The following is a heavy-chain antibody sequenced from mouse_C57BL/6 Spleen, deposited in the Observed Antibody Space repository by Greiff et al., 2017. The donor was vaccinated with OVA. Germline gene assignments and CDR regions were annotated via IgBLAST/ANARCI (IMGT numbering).Heavy chain of an antibody. D-gene: IGHD2-4*01. CDR1: GYTFTSYW. CDR3: ARDDYDGADY. J-gene: IGHJ2*01. V-gene: IGHV1-72*01. Sequence: LQLQQPGAELVKPGASVKLSCKASGYTFTSYWMPWVKQRPGRGLEWIGRFDPNSGGTKYNEKFKSKATRTIDKPSSPAYLQLSSLTSEDSAVYYCARDDYDGADYWGQGTTLTVSS. CDR2: FDPNSGGT.